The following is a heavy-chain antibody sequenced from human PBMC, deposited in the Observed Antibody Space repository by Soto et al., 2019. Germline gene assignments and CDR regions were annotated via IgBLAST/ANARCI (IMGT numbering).Heavy chain of an antibody. J-gene: IGHJ3*02. CDR3: AKLARYSSSSSAFDI. D-gene: IGHD6-6*01. CDR2: ISGIDGST. V-gene: IGHV3-23*01. CDR1: GFSFSSYA. Sequence: GGSLRLSCVASGFSFSSYAMSWVRQAPGKGLEWVSVISGIDGSTYYADSVKGRFTISRDNSKNTLYLQMNSLRAEDTAVYYCAKLARYSSSSSAFDIWGQGTMVTVSS.